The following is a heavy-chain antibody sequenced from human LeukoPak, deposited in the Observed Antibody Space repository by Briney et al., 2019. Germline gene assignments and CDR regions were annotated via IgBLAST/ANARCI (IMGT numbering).Heavy chain of an antibody. J-gene: IGHJ4*02. CDR2: IWYDGSRK. Sequence: RRSLRLSCAASGFTLTTYGTHWLRQAPGQGLEWVAVIWYDGSRKFYGDSVKGRFTVSRDTFENTMYLQMNSLRVEDTAVYYCARDGGSGIDYWGQGTLVTVSS. D-gene: IGHD3-10*01. CDR3: ARDGGSGIDY. V-gene: IGHV3-33*01. CDR1: GFTLTTYG.